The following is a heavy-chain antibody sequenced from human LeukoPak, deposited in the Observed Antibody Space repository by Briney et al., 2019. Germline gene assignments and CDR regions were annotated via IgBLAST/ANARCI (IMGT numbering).Heavy chain of an antibody. V-gene: IGHV3-53*01. D-gene: IGHD1-14*01. Sequence: GGSLRLSCVASGFAVGSNYMSWVRQAPGKGLEWVSLIYSGGAIRYADSVKGRFTISRDSSKNTLFLQMNDLTVEDTARYYCARRPGNWGQGILVTVSS. CDR3: ARRPGN. J-gene: IGHJ4*02. CDR2: IYSGGAI. CDR1: GFAVGSNY.